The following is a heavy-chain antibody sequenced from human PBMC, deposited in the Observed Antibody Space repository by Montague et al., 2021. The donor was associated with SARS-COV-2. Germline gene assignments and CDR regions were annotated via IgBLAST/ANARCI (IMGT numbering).Heavy chain of an antibody. CDR1: GFTFDDYA. CDR3: AKVMREDYYDSSGSPDAFDI. Sequence: SLRLSCAASGFTFDDYAMHWVRQAPGKGLEWVSGISWKSGSIAYADSVKGRFIISRDNAKNSLYLQMNSLRAEDTALYYCAKVMREDYYDSSGSPDAFDIWGQGTMVTVSS. CDR2: ISWKSGSI. J-gene: IGHJ3*02. D-gene: IGHD3-22*01. V-gene: IGHV3-9*01.